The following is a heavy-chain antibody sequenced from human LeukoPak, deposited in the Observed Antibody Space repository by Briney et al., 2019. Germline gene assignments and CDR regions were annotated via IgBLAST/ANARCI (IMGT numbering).Heavy chain of an antibody. CDR3: ASHLTMTTET. CDR1: GFTFSSYS. J-gene: IGHJ5*02. Sequence: GGSLRLSCAASGFTFSSYSMNWVRQAPGKGLEWVSSISSSSSYIYYADSVKGRFTISRDNAKNSLYLQMNSLRAEDTAVYYCASHLTMTTETWGQGTLVNVSS. V-gene: IGHV3-21*01. CDR2: ISSSSSYI. D-gene: IGHD4-11*01.